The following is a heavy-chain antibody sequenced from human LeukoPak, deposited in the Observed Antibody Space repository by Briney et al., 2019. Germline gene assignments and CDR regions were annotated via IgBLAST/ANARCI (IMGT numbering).Heavy chain of an antibody. D-gene: IGHD5-18*01. CDR3: ARYTAMVPFDY. CDR2: IYYDGST. Sequence: PSETLSLTCSVSGGYIRGYHWSWIRQPPGKGLEWIGYIYYDGSTNYNPSLKSRVTISVHTSKNQFSLRLRSVTAADTAVYYCARYTAMVPFDYWGQGTLVTVPS. J-gene: IGHJ4*02. CDR1: GGYIRGYH. V-gene: IGHV4-59*01.